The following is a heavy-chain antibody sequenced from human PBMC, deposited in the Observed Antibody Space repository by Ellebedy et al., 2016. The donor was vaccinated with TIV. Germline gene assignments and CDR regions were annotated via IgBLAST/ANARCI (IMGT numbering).Heavy chain of an antibody. CDR1: GGSLIGYY. CDR3: ARGRLWFGESYYGRSFDY. V-gene: IGHV4-34*01. Sequence: MPSETLSLTCAVYGGSLIGYYWTYVRQSPGKGLEWVGEINDSGSPNYNPSLKSRVTISLNTSKKQISLKLSSVTAADTAVYYCARGRLWFGESYYGRSFDYWGQGTLVTVSS. D-gene: IGHD3-10*01. CDR2: INDSGSP. J-gene: IGHJ4*02.